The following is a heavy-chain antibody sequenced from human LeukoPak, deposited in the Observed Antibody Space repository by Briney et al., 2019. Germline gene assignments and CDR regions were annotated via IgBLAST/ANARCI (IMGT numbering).Heavy chain of an antibody. CDR2: ISGGSGST. CDR3: AKHRFESGGYHSTD. Sequence: SGGSLRLSCAASGFIFSRYSLHWVRQAPGKGLAWVSTISGGSGSTYCADSVKGRFTISRDNSKNTLYLQMNSLRDEDTAVYYCAKHRFESGGYHSTDWGQGTLVTVSS. CDR1: GFIFSRYS. J-gene: IGHJ4*02. V-gene: IGHV3-23*01. D-gene: IGHD3-22*01.